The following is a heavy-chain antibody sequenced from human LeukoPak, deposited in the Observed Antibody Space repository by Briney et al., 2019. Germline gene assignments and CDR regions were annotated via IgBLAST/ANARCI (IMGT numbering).Heavy chain of an antibody. J-gene: IGHJ3*02. CDR1: GGSFSGYY. CDR3: ARDLSDYYGPGSYRPIDAFDI. D-gene: IGHD3-10*01. V-gene: IGHV4-34*01. Sequence: PSETLSLTCAVYGGSFSGYYWSWIRQPPGKGLEWIGEINHSGSPNYNPSLKSRVTISIDTSKNQFSLKLSPVTAADTAAYYCARDLSDYYGPGSYRPIDAFDIWGQGTMVTVSS. CDR2: INHSGSP.